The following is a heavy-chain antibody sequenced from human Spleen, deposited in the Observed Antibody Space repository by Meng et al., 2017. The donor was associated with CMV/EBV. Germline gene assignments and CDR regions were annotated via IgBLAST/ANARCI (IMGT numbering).Heavy chain of an antibody. CDR1: EFTFNSYG. CDR2: IRYDGSTI. V-gene: IGHV3-30*02. J-gene: IGHJ6*02. CDR3: ARDLLEPYYYYYGMDV. Sequence: GGSLRLSCAASEFTFNSYGMHWVRQAPGKGLEWVAFIRYDGSTIHYVDSVKGRFTISRDNSKNTLYLQMNSLRAEDTAVYYCARDLLEPYYYYYGMDVWGQGTTVTVSS. D-gene: IGHD3-3*01.